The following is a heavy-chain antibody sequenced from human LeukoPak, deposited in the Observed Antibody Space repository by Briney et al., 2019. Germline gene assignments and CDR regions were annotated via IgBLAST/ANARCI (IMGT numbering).Heavy chain of an antibody. J-gene: IGHJ4*02. CDR3: ARHRIAAAVAFYFDS. V-gene: IGHV3-30-3*01. Sequence: AGGSLRLSCAASGFTFSSYAMNWVRQAPGKGREWVAVISYDGSDKYYADSVQGRFTISRDNSKNPLNLQMNSLRTEDTAVYYCARHRIAAAVAFYFDSWGQGALVAVSS. CDR2: ISYDGSDK. CDR1: GFTFSSYA. D-gene: IGHD6-13*01.